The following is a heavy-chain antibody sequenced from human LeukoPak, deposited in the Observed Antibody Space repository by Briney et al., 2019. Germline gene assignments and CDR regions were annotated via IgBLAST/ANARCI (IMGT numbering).Heavy chain of an antibody. Sequence: SETLSLTCAVYGGSFSGYYWSWIRQPPGKGLEWIGEINHSGSTNYNPSLKSRVTISVDTSKNQFSLKLSSVTAADTAVYYCARLLGIAAAGLDYWGQGTLVTASS. J-gene: IGHJ4*02. CDR3: ARLLGIAAAGLDY. D-gene: IGHD6-13*01. CDR1: GGSFSGYY. CDR2: INHSGST. V-gene: IGHV4-34*01.